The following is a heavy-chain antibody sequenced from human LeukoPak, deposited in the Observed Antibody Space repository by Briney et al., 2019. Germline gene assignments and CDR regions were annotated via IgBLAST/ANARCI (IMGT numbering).Heavy chain of an antibody. J-gene: IGHJ5*02. CDR3: ARDYYNGFGESNNWFDP. D-gene: IGHD3-10*01. V-gene: IGHV1-18*01. Sequence: ASVKVSCKASGYTFTSYGISWVRQAPGQGLEWMGWXXDYNGNTNYAQKLQGRVTMTTGTSTSTAYMELRNLRSDDTAVYYCARDYYNGFGESNNWFDPWGQGTLVTVSS. CDR1: GYTFTSYG. CDR2: XXDYNGNT.